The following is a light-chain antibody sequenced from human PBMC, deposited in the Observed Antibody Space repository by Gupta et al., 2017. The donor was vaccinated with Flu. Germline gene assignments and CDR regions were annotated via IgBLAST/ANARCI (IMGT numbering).Light chain of an antibody. CDR2: TDY. V-gene: IGLV1-47*01. CDR3: AAWDDRLSVWV. Sequence: TSSYSGTSSNIGINYVYWYQHLPGTAPKLLICTDYQRASGVPERFSGPKSGPPASLAISVLRAEDEGDYYCAAWDDRLSVWVFGGGTKLTVL. CDR1: SSNIGINY. J-gene: IGLJ3*02.